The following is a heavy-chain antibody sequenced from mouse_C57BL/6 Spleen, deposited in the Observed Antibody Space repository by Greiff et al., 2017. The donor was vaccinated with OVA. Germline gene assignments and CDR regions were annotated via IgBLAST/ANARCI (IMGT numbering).Heavy chain of an antibody. CDR1: GYTFTDYY. CDR3: ARYYDGAMDD. J-gene: IGHJ4*01. Sequence: QVQLQQSGAELVRPGASVKLSCKASGYTFTDYYINWVKQRPGQGLEWIARIYPGSGNTYYNEKFKGKATLTAEKSSSTAYMQLSSLTSEDSAVYFCARYYDGAMDDWGQGTSVTVSS. V-gene: IGHV1-76*01. CDR2: IYPGSGNT. D-gene: IGHD1-1*01.